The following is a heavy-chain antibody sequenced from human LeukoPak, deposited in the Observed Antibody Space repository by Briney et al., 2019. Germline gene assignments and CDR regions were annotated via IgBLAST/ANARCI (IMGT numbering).Heavy chain of an antibody. CDR3: ARDHPYYQERTAYCLRCNYYMDV. Sequence: PSETLSLTCTVSGGSISSSSYYWGWIRQPPGKGLEWIGSVYYSGSTYYNASLRSRLTISVDTSKNQFSLKLTSVTAADTAVYYCARDHPYYQERTAYCLRCNYYMDVWGKGTTVTVSS. CDR1: GGSISSSSYY. J-gene: IGHJ6*03. CDR2: VYYSGST. V-gene: IGHV4-39*07. D-gene: IGHD3/OR15-3a*01.